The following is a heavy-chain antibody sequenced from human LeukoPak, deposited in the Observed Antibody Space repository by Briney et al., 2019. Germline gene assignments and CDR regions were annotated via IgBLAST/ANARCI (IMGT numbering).Heavy chain of an antibody. CDR3: ARRIERPGKLGYCSGGSCFPPADFDY. D-gene: IGHD2-15*01. V-gene: IGHV3-21*01. J-gene: IGHJ4*02. CDR1: GFNFNIYT. Sequence: GGSLRLSCAASGFNFNIYTMNWVRQAPGKGLEWVSSISSSSTYIYYADSMKGRFTISRDNAKNSLYLRMNSLRAEDTAVYYCARRIERPGKLGYCSGGSCFPPADFDYWGQGTLVTVSS. CDR2: ISSSSTYI.